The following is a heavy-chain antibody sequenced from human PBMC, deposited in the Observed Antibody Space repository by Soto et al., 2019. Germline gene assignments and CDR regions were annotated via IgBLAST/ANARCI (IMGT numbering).Heavy chain of an antibody. CDR2: IYYSGST. CDR3: ARVMTTVTTWYYYYYGMDV. J-gene: IGHJ6*02. CDR1: GGSISSGDYY. Sequence: QVQLQESGPGLVKPSQTLSLTCTVSGGSISSGDYYWSWIRQPPGKALEWIGYIYYSGSTYYNPSLKSLVTISVDTSKIQFSLKLSSVTAADTAVYYCARVMTTVTTWYYYYYGMDVWGQGTTVTVSS. D-gene: IGHD4-4*01. V-gene: IGHV4-30-4*01.